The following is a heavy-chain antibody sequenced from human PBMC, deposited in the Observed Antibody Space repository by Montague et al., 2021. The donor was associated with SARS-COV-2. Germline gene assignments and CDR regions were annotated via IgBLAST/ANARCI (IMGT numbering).Heavy chain of an antibody. D-gene: IGHD1-1*01. Sequence: SETLSLTCTVSGASISSYFWSWIRQPPGAGLEWIGYIYHSGNTNSNPSLKSRATISIDTSKNQFFLKLTSVTAADTAVYFCARGPLIPPTTVGVGFDWWGQGTLVTVSS. CDR2: IYHSGNT. J-gene: IGHJ4*02. CDR1: GASISSYF. CDR3: ARGPLIPPTTVGVGFDW. V-gene: IGHV4-59*01.